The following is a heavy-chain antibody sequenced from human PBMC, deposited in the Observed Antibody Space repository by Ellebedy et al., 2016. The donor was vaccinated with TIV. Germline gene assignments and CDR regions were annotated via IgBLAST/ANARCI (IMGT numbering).Heavy chain of an antibody. D-gene: IGHD5/OR15-5a*01. CDR2: ISPTGVST. Sequence: GGSLRLSCAASGFTFTSKSLSWVRQAPGKGLEWVSSISPTGVSTYYADSVLGRFTISRDNSKKTLYLQMNSLRAEDTAVYYCARGSNYGMDVWGQGTTVTVSS. V-gene: IGHV3-23*01. J-gene: IGHJ6*02. CDR1: GFTFTSKS. CDR3: ARGSNYGMDV.